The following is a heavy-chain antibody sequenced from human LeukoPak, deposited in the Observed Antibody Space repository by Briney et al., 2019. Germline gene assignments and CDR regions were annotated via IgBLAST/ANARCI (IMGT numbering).Heavy chain of an antibody. CDR3: ARPKDYGPGSYRAGFDY. D-gene: IGHD3-10*01. CDR1: GYTFTSYY. CDR2: INPSGGST. Sequence: ASVKVSCKASGYTFTSYYMHWVRQAPGQGLEWMGIINPSGGSTSYAQKFQGRVTMTRDTSTSTVYMELSSLRSEDTAVYYCARPKDYGPGSYRAGFDYWGQGTLVTVSS. V-gene: IGHV1-46*01. J-gene: IGHJ4*02.